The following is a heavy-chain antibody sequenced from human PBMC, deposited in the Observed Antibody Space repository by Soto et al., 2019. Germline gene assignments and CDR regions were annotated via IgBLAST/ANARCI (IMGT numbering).Heavy chain of an antibody. CDR3: ARDQPGSRGP. CDR2: ISYDGSNK. V-gene: IGHV3-30-3*01. D-gene: IGHD3-10*01. Sequence: QVQLVESGGGVVQPGRSLRLSCAASGFTFSRYAMHWVRQAPGKGLEWVAVISYDGSNKYYADSVKGRFTISRDNSENTLYLQMNSLRAEDTAVYYCARDQPGSRGPWGQGTLVTVSS. CDR1: GFTFSRYA. J-gene: IGHJ5*02.